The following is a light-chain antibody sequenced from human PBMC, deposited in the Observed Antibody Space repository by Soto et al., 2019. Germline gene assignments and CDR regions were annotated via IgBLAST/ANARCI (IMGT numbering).Light chain of an antibody. CDR2: EVS. CDR1: SSDVGGYNY. CDR3: SSYTSSSTWV. J-gene: IGLJ3*02. V-gene: IGLV2-14*01. Sequence: QSALTQPASVSGSPGQWITISCTGTSSDVGGYNYVSWYQQHPGKAPKLMIYEVSNRPSGVSNRFAGSKSVNTASLTISGLQAEDEADYYCSSYTSSSTWVFGGGTKLTVL.